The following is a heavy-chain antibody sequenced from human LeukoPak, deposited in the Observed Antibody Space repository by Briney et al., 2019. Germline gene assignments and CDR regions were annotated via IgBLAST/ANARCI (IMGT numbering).Heavy chain of an antibody. CDR2: INHSEST. V-gene: IGHV4-34*01. D-gene: IGHD3-9*01. J-gene: IGHJ5*02. CDR3: AIANYDILTGYSYNWFDP. Sequence: SETLSLICAVYGGSFSGYYWSWIRQPPGKGLEWIGEINHSESTNYNPSLKSRVTISVDTSKNQFSLKLSSVTAADTAVYYCAIANYDILTGYSYNWFDPWGQGTLVTVSS. CDR1: GGSFSGYY.